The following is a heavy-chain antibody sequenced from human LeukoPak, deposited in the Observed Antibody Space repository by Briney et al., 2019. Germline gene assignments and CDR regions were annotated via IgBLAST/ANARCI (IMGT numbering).Heavy chain of an antibody. CDR2: IYYSGST. D-gene: IGHD3-22*01. V-gene: IGHV4-39*07. J-gene: IGHJ5*02. CDR1: GGSISSSSYY. Sequence: PSETLSLTCTVSGGSISSSSYYWGWIRQPPGKGLEWIGSIYYSGSTYYNPSLKSRVTISVDTSKNQFSLKLSSVTAADTAVYYCARDYAYYYDGGRFDPWGQGTLVTVSS. CDR3: ARDYAYYYDGGRFDP.